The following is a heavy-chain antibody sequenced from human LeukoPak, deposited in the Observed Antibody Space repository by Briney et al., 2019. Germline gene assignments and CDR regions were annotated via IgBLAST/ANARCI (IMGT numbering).Heavy chain of an antibody. V-gene: IGHV3-53*01. CDR3: ARDDSSGYADFDY. CDR2: IYSGGST. Sequence: GGSLRLSCAASGFTVSSNYMSWVRQAPGKGLKWVSVIYSGGSTYYADSVKGRFTISRDNSKNTLYLQMNSLGAEDTAVYYCARDDSSGYADFDYWGQGTLVTVSS. CDR1: GFTVSSNY. D-gene: IGHD3-22*01. J-gene: IGHJ4*02.